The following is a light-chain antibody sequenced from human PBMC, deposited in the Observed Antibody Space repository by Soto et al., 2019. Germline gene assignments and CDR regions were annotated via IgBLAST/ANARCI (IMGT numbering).Light chain of an antibody. CDR1: QSVSSN. CDR2: GAS. V-gene: IGKV3-15*01. J-gene: IGKJ4*01. CDR3: QQYSDWPLS. Sequence: EIVMTQSPATLSVSPGERATLSCRASQSVSSNVAWYQQKPGQAPRLLIDGASTRATGVPARFSGSGSGTEFTLTISSLQSEDFAVYYCQQYSDWPLSFGGGTKVEIK.